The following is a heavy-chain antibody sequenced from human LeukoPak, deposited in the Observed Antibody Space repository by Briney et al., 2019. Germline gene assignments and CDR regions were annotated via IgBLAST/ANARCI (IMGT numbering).Heavy chain of an antibody. CDR3: ARELYSSGYHDAFDI. Sequence: SETLFLTCAVYGGSFSGYYWSWIRQPPGKGLEWIGEINHSGSTNYNPSLKSRVTISGDTSKNQFSLKLSSVTAADTAVYYCARELYSSGYHDAFDIWGQGTMVTVSS. CDR1: GGSFSGYY. J-gene: IGHJ3*02. CDR2: INHSGST. V-gene: IGHV4-34*01. D-gene: IGHD3-22*01.